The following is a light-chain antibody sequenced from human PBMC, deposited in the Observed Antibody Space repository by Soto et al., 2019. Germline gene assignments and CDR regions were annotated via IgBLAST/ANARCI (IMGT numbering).Light chain of an antibody. V-gene: IGLV2-8*01. Sequence: QSALTQPPSASGSPGQSVTISCTGTSSDVGGYNYVSWYQQHPGKATKLMIYEVSKRPSGVPDRFSRSKSGNTASLTVSGLQAEDEADYYCSSYAGSNIVVFGGGTQLTVL. CDR2: EVS. J-gene: IGLJ2*01. CDR1: SSDVGGYNY. CDR3: SSYAGSNIVV.